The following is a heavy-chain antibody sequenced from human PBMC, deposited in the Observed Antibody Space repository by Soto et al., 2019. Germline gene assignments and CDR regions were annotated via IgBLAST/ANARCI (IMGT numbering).Heavy chain of an antibody. D-gene: IGHD1-26*01. J-gene: IGHJ3*02. V-gene: IGHV3-33*01. Sequence: QVQLVESGGGVVQPGRSLRLSCAASGFIFSTYGMHWVRQAPGKGLEWVAVIWYDGSNKYYADSVKGRFTISRDNSKNTLYLQMNRLRVEDTAVYYCARASGSYADDAFDIWGQGTIVTVSS. CDR2: IWYDGSNK. CDR3: ARASGSYADDAFDI. CDR1: GFIFSTYG.